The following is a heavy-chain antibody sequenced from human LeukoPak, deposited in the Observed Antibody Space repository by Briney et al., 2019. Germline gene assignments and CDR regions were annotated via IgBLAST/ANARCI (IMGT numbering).Heavy chain of an antibody. V-gene: IGHV3-30*04. CDR2: ISYDGSNK. D-gene: IGHD6-13*01. CDR1: GFTFSSTT. J-gene: IGHJ5*02. Sequence: GGSLRLSCAASGFTFSSTTMNWVRQAPGKGLEWVAVISYDGSNKYYADSVKGRFTISRDNSKNTLYLQMNSLRAEDTAVYYCAREGMIAAAGSWFDPWGQGTLVTVSS. CDR3: AREGMIAAAGSWFDP.